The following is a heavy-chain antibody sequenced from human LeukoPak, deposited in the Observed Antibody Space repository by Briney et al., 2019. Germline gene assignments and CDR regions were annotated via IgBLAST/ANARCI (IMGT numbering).Heavy chain of an antibody. J-gene: IGHJ4*02. Sequence: SGPTLVNPTQTLTLTCTFSGFSLSTSGVGVGWIRQPPGKALEWLALIYWNDDKRYSPSLKSRLTITKDTSKNQVVLTMTNMDPVDTATYYCARDSIYGSGSYYLISFDYWGQGTLVTVSS. CDR3: ARDSIYGSGSYYLISFDY. CDR2: IYWNDDK. D-gene: IGHD3-10*01. CDR1: GFSLSTSGVG. V-gene: IGHV2-5*01.